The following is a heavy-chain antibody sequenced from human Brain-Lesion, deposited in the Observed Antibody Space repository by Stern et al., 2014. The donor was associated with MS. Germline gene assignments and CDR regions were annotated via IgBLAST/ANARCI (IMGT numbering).Heavy chain of an antibody. CDR3: ARVYNTIYGIVTQRGSGMDV. CDR1: GFPFGNYW. CDR2: IKEAGTEK. D-gene: IGHD3-3*01. Sequence: EVQLVESGGGLVQPGGSLTISCTAAGFPFGNYWMPWVRQAPGKGLEWVANIKEAGTEKNYVESGKGRFTISRDNARNSLYLQMNSLRVEDTALYYWARVYNTIYGIVTQRGSGMDVWGQGTTVIVSS. J-gene: IGHJ6*02. V-gene: IGHV3-7*01.